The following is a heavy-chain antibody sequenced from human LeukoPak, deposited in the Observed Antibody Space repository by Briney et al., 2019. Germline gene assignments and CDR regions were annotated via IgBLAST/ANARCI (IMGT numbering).Heavy chain of an antibody. J-gene: IGHJ4*02. CDR3: ARDRGTTPPYDYFDD. Sequence: GGSLRLSCAASGFTFSNAWMSWVRQAPGKGLEWVGRIKSKTDGGTTDYAAPVKGRFTISRDDSKNTLYLQMNSLRPEDTAVYYCARDRGTTPPYDYFDDWGRGTLVTVSS. CDR2: IKSKTDGGTT. D-gene: IGHD3-16*01. CDR1: GFTFSNAW. V-gene: IGHV3-15*01.